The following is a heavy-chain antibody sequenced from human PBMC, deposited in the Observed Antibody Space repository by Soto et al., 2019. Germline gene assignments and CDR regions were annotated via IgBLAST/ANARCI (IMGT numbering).Heavy chain of an antibody. CDR3: THMRGSALYGMDV. Sequence: ITLKESGPTLVKPTQTLTLTCTFSGFSLSTSGVAAGWIRHPPGKALEWLALVYSNDYKRSRPSLKSRLTIYTDNSKRQVVHTMTNMDPGDRAPYYCTHMRGSALYGMDVWGLGTTVTV. V-gene: IGHV2-5*01. D-gene: IGHD3-10*01. J-gene: IGHJ6*01. CDR1: GFSLSTSGVA. CDR2: VYSNDYK.